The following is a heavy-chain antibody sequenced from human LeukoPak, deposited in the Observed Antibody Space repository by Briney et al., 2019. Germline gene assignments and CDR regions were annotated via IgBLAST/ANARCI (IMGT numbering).Heavy chain of an antibody. CDR2: MYYSGST. CDR1: GGSISSGDYY. J-gene: IGHJ5*02. Sequence: SETLSLTCTVSGGSISSGDYYWSWIRQPPGKGLEWIAYMYYSGSTYYNPSLKSRVTISVDTSKNQFSLKLSSVTAADTAVYYCARPYYYDSRIDPWGQGTRVTVSS. CDR3: ARPYYYDSRIDP. V-gene: IGHV4-30-4*01. D-gene: IGHD3-22*01.